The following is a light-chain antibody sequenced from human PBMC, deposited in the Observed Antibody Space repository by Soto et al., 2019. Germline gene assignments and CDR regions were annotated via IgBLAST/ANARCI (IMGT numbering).Light chain of an antibody. CDR2: EVS. V-gene: IGLV2-14*01. CDR1: SSDIGAYDY. CDR3: NSYTGSNTLV. J-gene: IGLJ2*01. Sequence: QSALTQPASVSGSPGQSITISCTGTSSDIGAYDYVSWYQQHPGNAPRLIIYEVSNRPSGVSNRFSGSKSGNTASLTISGLRAEDEADYYCNSYTGSNTLVFGGGTKLTVL.